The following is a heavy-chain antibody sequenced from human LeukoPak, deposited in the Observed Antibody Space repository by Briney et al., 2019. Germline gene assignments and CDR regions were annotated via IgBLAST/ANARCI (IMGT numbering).Heavy chain of an antibody. J-gene: IGHJ6*02. Sequence: GGSLRLSCAASGFTFSTYAMSWVRQAPGKGLEWVSVISGSGGRTYYADSVKGRFTISRDKAKNTLYLQMSSLRGEDTAVYYCAKTDNYYAMGVWGQGTTVTVSS. D-gene: IGHD2-15*01. V-gene: IGHV3-23*01. CDR3: AKTDNYYAMGV. CDR2: ISGSGGRT. CDR1: GFTFSTYA.